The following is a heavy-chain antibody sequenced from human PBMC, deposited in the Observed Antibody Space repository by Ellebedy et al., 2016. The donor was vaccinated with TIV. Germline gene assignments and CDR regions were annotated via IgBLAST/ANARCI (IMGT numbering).Heavy chain of an antibody. D-gene: IGHD3-22*01. J-gene: IGHJ6*02. CDR3: AKGYDSSYYYGMDV. Sequence: SETLSLTXTVSGGSISSSSYYWGWIRQPPGKGLEWIGSIYYSGSTYYNPSLKSRVTISVDTSKNQFSLKLSSVTAADTAVYYCAKGYDSSYYYGMDVWGQGTTVTVSS. CDR2: IYYSGST. V-gene: IGHV4-39*07. CDR1: GGSISSSSYY.